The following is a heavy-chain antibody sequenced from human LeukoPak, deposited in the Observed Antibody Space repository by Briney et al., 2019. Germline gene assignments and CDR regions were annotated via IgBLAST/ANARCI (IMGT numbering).Heavy chain of an antibody. CDR2: INPSGDST. D-gene: IGHD5-18*01. Sequence: GASVKISCKASGYTFTSCYIHWVRQAPGQGFVWMGIINPSGDSTNYTQKFQGRTTMTRDTSTSTVYMELSSLRSEDTAMYYCARVLVDTAMAFDYWGQGTLVTVSS. V-gene: IGHV1-46*01. CDR3: ARVLVDTAMAFDY. CDR1: GYTFTSCY. J-gene: IGHJ4*02.